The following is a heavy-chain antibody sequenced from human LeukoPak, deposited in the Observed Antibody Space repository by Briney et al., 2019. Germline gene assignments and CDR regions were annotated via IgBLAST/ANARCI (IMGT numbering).Heavy chain of an antibody. Sequence: GGSLRLSCAASGFTFSNYELNWVRQAPGKGLEWVSYISESGSDTYYVDPVKGRFTISRDNAKRSLYLQMNSLRAEDTAVYYCARAIAVAGPYYFDYWGQGALVTVSS. V-gene: IGHV3-48*03. CDR3: ARAIAVAGPYYFDY. CDR2: ISESGSDT. D-gene: IGHD6-19*01. CDR1: GFTFSNYE. J-gene: IGHJ4*02.